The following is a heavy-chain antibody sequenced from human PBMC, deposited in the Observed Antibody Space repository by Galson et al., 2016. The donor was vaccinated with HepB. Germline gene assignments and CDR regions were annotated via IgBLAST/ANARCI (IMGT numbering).Heavy chain of an antibody. CDR2: ISPRGDT. Sequence: SETLSLTCAVYGGSFSNYYWNWIRQPPGKGLEWIGEISPRGDTSYNPSIKSRVPISVDTSKNQFSLNMSSVTAADTALYYCARGRRFAIQVTNSFSRFDPWGQGTLVTVSS. D-gene: IGHD2-2*02. CDR1: GGSFSNYY. J-gene: IGHJ5*02. V-gene: IGHV4-34*01. CDR3: ARGRRFAIQVTNSFSRFDP.